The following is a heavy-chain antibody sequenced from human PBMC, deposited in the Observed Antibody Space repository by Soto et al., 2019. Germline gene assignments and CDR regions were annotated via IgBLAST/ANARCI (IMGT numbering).Heavy chain of an antibody. CDR3: VKDRRNYISNWFDP. J-gene: IGHJ5*02. V-gene: IGHV3-23*01. Sequence: GGSLRLSCAASGFTFSSHAISWVRQAPGKGLEWVSAISGTGVSTFYADSVKGRFTISRDNSKNTLYLQMNSLRAEDTGVYYWVKDRRNYISNWFDPWGHGTLVTVS. CDR1: GFTFSSHA. D-gene: IGHD1-7*01. CDR2: ISGTGVST.